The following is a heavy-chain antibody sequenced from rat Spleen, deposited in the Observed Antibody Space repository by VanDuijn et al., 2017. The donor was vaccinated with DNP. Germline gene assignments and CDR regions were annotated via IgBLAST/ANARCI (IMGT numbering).Heavy chain of an antibody. V-gene: IGHV5-31*01. D-gene: IGHD4-1*01. Sequence: EVQLVESGGDPVQPGRSLTLSCVVSGFTFNKDWMTWVRQVPGKGLEWIASITTGGEITYYPDAVKGRFTISRDHATNPLYLRLNSLRSEDTAIYFCASGFGWFAYWGQGTLVTVSS. CDR1: GFTFNKDW. CDR2: ITTGGEIT. J-gene: IGHJ3*01. CDR3: ASGFGWFAY.